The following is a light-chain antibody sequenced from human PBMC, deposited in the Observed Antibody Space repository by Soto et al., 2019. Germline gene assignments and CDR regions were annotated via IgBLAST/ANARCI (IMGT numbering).Light chain of an antibody. V-gene: IGLV2-14*01. CDR2: DVS. CDR3: SSYTSSSTLEV. J-gene: IGLJ2*01. Sequence: QSALTQPASVSGSPGQSITISCTGTSSDVGGYNYVSWYQQHPGKAPKLMIYDVSNRPSGVSNRFSGSKSGNTAYLTISGLQAEDEDDYYCSSYTSSSTLEVFGGGTKLTVL. CDR1: SSDVGGYNY.